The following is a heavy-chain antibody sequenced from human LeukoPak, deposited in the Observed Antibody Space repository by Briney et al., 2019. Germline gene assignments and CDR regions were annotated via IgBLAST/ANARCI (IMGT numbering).Heavy chain of an antibody. CDR2: INPSGGST. D-gene: IGHD3-16*01. Sequence: ASVKVSCKASGYTFTSYYMHWVRQAPGQGLEWMGIINPSGGSTSYAQKFQGTVTMTRDTSINTAYMELSRLTSDDTAVYFCATWGLHFDIWGQGTMVIVAS. CDR3: ATWGLHFDI. J-gene: IGHJ3*02. V-gene: IGHV1-46*01. CDR1: GYTFTSYY.